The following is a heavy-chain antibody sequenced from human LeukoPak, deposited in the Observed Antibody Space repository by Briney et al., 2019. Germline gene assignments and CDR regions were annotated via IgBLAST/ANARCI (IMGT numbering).Heavy chain of an antibody. CDR3: ARDALTDYDFWSAVRDDAFDI. Sequence: ASVKVSCKASGYTFTGYYMHWVRQAPGQGLEWMGWINPNSGGTNYAQKFQGRVTMTRDTSISTAYMELSRLRSDDTAVYYCARDALTDYDFWSAVRDDAFDIWGQGTMVTVSS. CDR1: GYTFTGYY. CDR2: INPNSGGT. D-gene: IGHD3-3*01. J-gene: IGHJ3*02. V-gene: IGHV1-2*02.